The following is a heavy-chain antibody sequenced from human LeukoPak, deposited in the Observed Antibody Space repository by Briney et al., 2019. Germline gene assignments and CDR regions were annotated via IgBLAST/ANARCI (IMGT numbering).Heavy chain of an antibody. CDR3: ARARSGDY. V-gene: IGHV3-74*01. Sequence: GGSLRLSCAASTFTFSRYWMHWVRQAPGKGLIWVSLIKSDGRTTLYADSVKGRFTISRDNAKNTLYLQMNSLRAEDTAVYYCARARSGDYWGQGTLVTVSS. CDR2: IKSDGRTT. CDR1: TFTFSRYW. J-gene: IGHJ4*02. D-gene: IGHD6-25*01.